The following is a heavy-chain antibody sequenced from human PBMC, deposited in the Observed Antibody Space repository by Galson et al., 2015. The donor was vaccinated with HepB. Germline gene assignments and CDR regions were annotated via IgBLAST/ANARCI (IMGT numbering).Heavy chain of an antibody. J-gene: IGHJ5*01. Sequence: SLRLSCAASGFTFSYAWMSWVRQAPGKGLEWVGRVKTKADGGTTDYAAPVKGRFTISRDVSKNMLYLQMNSLKTEDTAMYYCTTSAHDYGDYGGFDSWGRGTLVTVSS. D-gene: IGHD4-17*01. V-gene: IGHV3-15*01. CDR3: TTSAHDYGDYGGFDS. CDR1: GFTFSYAW. CDR2: VKTKADGGTT.